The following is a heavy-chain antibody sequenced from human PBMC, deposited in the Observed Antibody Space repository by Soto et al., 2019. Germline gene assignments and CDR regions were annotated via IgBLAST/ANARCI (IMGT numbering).Heavy chain of an antibody. Sequence: PSETLSLTCPVSGASISSSNYYWGWIRQPPGKGLEWIGSIYFNASPNYSPSLKSRVTISVDTSKNQFALKLSSVTAADTAVYYCARVPDYWGKGTLVTVSS. CDR1: GASISSSNYY. J-gene: IGHJ4*02. V-gene: IGHV4-39*06. CDR2: IYFNASP. CDR3: ARVPDY.